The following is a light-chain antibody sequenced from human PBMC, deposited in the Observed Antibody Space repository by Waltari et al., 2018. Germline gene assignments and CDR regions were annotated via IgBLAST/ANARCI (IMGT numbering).Light chain of an antibody. Sequence: QTVVTQEPSLSVSPGGTVTLTCAFSSGSVSATSYPTWYQQIPGPAPRTPVYKPNYPSSGVPDRFSGSILGNKVALTITGAQADDEADYYCSLYMGSGIWVFGGGTKLTVL. V-gene: IGLV8-61*01. J-gene: IGLJ3*02. CDR3: SLYMGSGIWV. CDR1: SGSVSATSY. CDR2: KPN.